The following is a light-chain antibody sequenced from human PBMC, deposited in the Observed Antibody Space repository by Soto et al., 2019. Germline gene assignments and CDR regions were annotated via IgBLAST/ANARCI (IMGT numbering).Light chain of an antibody. J-gene: IGKJ4*01. V-gene: IGKV3-15*01. CDR3: QQYNNWPRAT. CDR1: QSINSN. Sequence: EIVMTQSPATLSLSPGERATLSCRASQSINSNLAWYQQKPRQAPRLFIFRASSRATGLPARFSASGSGTDFNLTISSLQSEDFAVYYCQQYNNWPRATFGGGTKVDIK. CDR2: RAS.